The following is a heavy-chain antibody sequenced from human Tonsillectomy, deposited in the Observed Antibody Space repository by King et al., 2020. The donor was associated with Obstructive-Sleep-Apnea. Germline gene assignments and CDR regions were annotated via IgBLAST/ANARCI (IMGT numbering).Heavy chain of an antibody. CDR2: INHSGST. CDR3: ARVPKFRWLSGSYSLDY. D-gene: IGHD1-26*01. CDR1: GGYFSGYY. Sequence: HVQLQQWGAGLLKPSETLSLTCAVYGGYFSGYYWSWIRQPPGKGLEWIGEINHSGSTNYKPSLKSRVTISVDTSKNQFALKLSSVTAADTAVYYCARVPKFRWLSGSYSLDYWGQGTLVTVSS. V-gene: IGHV4-34*01. J-gene: IGHJ4*02.